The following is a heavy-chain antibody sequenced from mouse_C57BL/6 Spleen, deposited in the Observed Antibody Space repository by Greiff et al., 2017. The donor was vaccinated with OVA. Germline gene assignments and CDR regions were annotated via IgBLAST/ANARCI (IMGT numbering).Heavy chain of an antibody. CDR2: IYPGDGST. Sequence: QVQLQQSGPELVKPGASVKLSCKASGYTFTSYDINWVKQRPGQGLEWIGWIYPGDGSTKYNEKFKGKATLTVDTSSSTAYMELHSLTSEDSAVYFCARGGGYGSSYEGFAYWGQGTLVTVSA. CDR3: ARGGGYGSSYEGFAY. J-gene: IGHJ3*01. CDR1: GYTFTSYD. D-gene: IGHD1-1*01. V-gene: IGHV1-85*01.